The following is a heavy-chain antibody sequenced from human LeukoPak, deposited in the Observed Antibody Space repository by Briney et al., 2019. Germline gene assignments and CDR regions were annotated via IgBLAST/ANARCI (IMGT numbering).Heavy chain of an antibody. CDR2: VSGSNGNT. CDR1: GFTFSSYA. J-gene: IGHJ5*02. V-gene: IGHV3-23*01. Sequence: PGGSLRLFCAASGFTFSSYAMSWVRQAPGEGREWVSTVSGSNGNTHYADSVKGRFTISRDNSKNTLYLQMNSLRAEDTAVYYCVRESPVAAVGRSWFDPWGQGTLVTVSS. D-gene: IGHD6-13*01. CDR3: VRESPVAAVGRSWFDP.